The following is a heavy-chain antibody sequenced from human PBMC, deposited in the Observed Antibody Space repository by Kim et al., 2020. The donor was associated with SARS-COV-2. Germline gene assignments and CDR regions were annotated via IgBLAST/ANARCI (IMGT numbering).Heavy chain of an antibody. CDR2: ISPDGSTE. D-gene: IGHD1-26*01. V-gene: IGHV3-30-3*01. Sequence: GGSLRLSCAASGFTFSSYAMHWVRQASGKGLEWVAVISPDGSTEHYPDSVQGRFTISRDNSKNTLFLQVNSLRTEDTAVYYCARALLPDYSFFATDVWGQGTAVTVSS. CDR3: ARALLPDYSFFATDV. CDR1: GFTFSSYA. J-gene: IGHJ6*02.